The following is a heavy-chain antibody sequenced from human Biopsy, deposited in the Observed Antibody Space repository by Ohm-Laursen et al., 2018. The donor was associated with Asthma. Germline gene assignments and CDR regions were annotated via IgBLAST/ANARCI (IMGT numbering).Heavy chain of an antibody. CDR3: AKVQAEYYYYYDVDV. Sequence: SLRLSCAASGFTFSSYSMNWVRQAPGKGLEWVAVIWYDGTNKYYGDSVKGRFTISRDNSKNTLYLQMNTLSAEDTAVYYCAKVQAEYYYYYDVDVWGQGTTVTVSS. J-gene: IGHJ6*02. V-gene: IGHV3-33*06. CDR1: GFTFSSYS. D-gene: IGHD4-11*01. CDR2: IWYDGTNK.